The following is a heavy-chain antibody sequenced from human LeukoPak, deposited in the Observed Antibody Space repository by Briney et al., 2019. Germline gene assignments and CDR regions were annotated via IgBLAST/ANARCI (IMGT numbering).Heavy chain of an antibody. CDR1: GDSVSSGFYY. D-gene: IGHD2-15*01. CDR3: ARGYGGQYVDY. CDR2: IYYTGST. Sequence: SETLSLTCVVSGDSVSSGFYYWSWIRQPPGKALEWIGYIYYTGSTNYNPSLKSRVAMSLDTSKNQFSLNVRSVTAADAAIYYCARGYGGQYVDYWGQGILVPVSS. V-gene: IGHV4-61*01. J-gene: IGHJ4*02.